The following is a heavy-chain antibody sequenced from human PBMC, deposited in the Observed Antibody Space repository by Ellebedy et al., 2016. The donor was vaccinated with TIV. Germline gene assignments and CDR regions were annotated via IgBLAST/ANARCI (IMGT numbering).Heavy chain of an antibody. Sequence: AASVKVSCKAYGDVFSSYAINWVRQAPGHGLEWMGRIIPILDITNYAQKFQGRVTITADKSTSTAYMELRGLTSDDTAVYYCARGLLYYDFWSGYYKGAGDYYYGMDVWGQGTTVTVSS. V-gene: IGHV1-69*04. CDR3: ARGLLYYDFWSGYYKGAGDYYYGMDV. D-gene: IGHD3-3*01. CDR2: IIPILDIT. CDR1: GDVFSSYA. J-gene: IGHJ6*02.